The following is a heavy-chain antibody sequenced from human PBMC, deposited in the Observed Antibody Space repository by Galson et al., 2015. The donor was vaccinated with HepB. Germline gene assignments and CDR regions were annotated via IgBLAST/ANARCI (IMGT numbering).Heavy chain of an antibody. CDR2: IYTSGCT. CDR3: ARDIRLGYCSSTSCYTPGYYGMDV. CDR1: GGSISSGSYY. D-gene: IGHD2-2*02. V-gene: IGHV4-61*02. J-gene: IGHJ6*02. Sequence: TLSLTCTVSGGSISSGSYYWSWIRQPAGKGLEWIGRIYTSGCTNYNPSLKSRVTISVDTSKNQFSLKLSSVTAADTAVYYCARDIRLGYCSSTSCYTPGYYGMDVWGQGTTVTVSS.